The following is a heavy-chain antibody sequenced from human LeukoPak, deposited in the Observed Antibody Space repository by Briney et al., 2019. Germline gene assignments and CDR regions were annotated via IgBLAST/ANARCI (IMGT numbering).Heavy chain of an antibody. CDR1: GGTFSSYA. Sequence: GASVKVSCKASGGTFSSYAISWVRQAPGQGLEWMGGIIPVFGTANYAQKFQGRVTITADESTSTAYMELSSLRYEDTAVYYCARELSIDHMVRGVYFDYWGQGTLVTVSS. D-gene: IGHD3-10*01. CDR2: IIPVFGTA. CDR3: ARELSIDHMVRGVYFDY. V-gene: IGHV1-69*13. J-gene: IGHJ4*02.